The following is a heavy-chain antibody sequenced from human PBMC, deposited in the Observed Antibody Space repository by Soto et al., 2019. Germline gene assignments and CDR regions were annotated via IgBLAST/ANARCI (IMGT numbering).Heavy chain of an antibody. J-gene: IGHJ5*02. CDR1: GGPFSTYA. Sequence: QLVQSGAEVKKPGSSVKVSCKASGGPFSTYAISWVRQAPGQGLEWMGGIIPIFGTANYAQRFLGRVTISADDSTSTAYMELRSLTSDDTAVYYCAKALTMASPNWFDPWGQGTQVTPSS. V-gene: IGHV1-69*01. CDR3: AKALTMASPNWFDP. CDR2: IIPIFGTA. D-gene: IGHD3-10*01.